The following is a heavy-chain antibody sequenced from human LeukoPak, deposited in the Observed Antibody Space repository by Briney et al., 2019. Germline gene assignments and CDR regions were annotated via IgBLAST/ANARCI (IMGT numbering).Heavy chain of an antibody. CDR3: ARVGWGELRMVAFDI. CDR2: IYYSGST. Sequence: ASETLSLTCTVSGGSISSSSYYWGWIRQPPGKGLEWIGSIYYSGSTYYNPSLKSRVTISVDTSKNQFSLKLSSVTAADTAVYYCARVGWGELRMVAFDIWGQGTMVTVSS. CDR1: GGSISSSSYY. J-gene: IGHJ3*02. V-gene: IGHV4-39*07. D-gene: IGHD1-26*01.